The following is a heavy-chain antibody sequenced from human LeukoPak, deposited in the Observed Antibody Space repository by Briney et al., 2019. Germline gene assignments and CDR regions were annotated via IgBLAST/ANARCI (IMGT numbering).Heavy chain of an antibody. Sequence: GGSLRLSCAASGFTFSSYAMSWVRQAPGKGQEWVSAISGSGGSTYYADSVKGRFTISRDNSKNTLYLQMISLRAEDTAVYYCAKGLAQLWFYWGQGTLVTVSS. CDR3: AKGLAQLWFY. V-gene: IGHV3-23*01. CDR1: GFTFSSYA. D-gene: IGHD5-18*01. CDR2: ISGSGGST. J-gene: IGHJ4*02.